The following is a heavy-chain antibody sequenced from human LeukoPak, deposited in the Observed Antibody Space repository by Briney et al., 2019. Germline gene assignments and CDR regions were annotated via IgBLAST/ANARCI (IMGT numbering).Heavy chain of an antibody. CDR3: ARRPNYSFDPYGMDV. Sequence: PSETLSLTCTVSGDSISSYYWSWIRQPPGKGLEWIGYIYYSGSTNYNPSLKSRVTISVDTSKNQFSLKLSSVTAADTAVYYCARRPNYSFDPYGMDVWGQGTTVTVSS. J-gene: IGHJ6*02. V-gene: IGHV4-59*08. D-gene: IGHD4-4*01. CDR2: IYYSGST. CDR1: GDSISSYY.